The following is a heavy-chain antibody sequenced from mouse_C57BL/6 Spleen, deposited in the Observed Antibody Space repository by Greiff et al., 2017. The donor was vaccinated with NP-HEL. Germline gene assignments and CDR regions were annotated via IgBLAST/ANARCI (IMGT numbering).Heavy chain of an antibody. D-gene: IGHD2-4*01. CDR3: ARKGDDYDGFAY. CDR1: GYTFTSYW. Sequence: QVQLQQPGAELVKPGASVKLSCKASGYTFTSYWMHWVKQRPGQGLEWIGMIHPNSGSTNYNEKVKSKATLTVDKSASTAYMQLSSLTSEDAAVYYCARKGDDYDGFAYWGQGTLVTVSA. CDR2: IHPNSGST. J-gene: IGHJ3*01. V-gene: IGHV1-64*01.